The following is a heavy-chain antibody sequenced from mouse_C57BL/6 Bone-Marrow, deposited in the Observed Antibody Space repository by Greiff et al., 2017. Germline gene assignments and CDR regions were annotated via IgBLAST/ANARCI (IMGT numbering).Heavy chain of an antibody. CDR1: GYTFTSYW. Sequence: VKLQQPGAELVKPGASVKLSCKASGYTFTSYWMHWVKQRPGQGLEWIGMIHPNSGSTNYNEKFKSKATLTVDKSSSTAYMQLSSLSSVDSAVYYGARWGPSYGSMYWDFYYFDYWGQGTTLTVSS. CDR3: ARWGPSYGSMYWDFYYFDY. CDR2: IHPNSGST. J-gene: IGHJ2*01. V-gene: IGHV1-64*01. D-gene: IGHD1-1*01.